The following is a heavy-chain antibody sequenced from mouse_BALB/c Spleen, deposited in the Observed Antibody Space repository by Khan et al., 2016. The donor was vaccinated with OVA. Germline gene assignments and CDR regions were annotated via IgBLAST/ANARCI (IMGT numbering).Heavy chain of an antibody. CDR3: TRRNWDVAWFAY. V-gene: IGHV1-5*01. CDR2: IYPGNTAT. Sequence: VQLQQSGTVLARPGASVKMSCKASGYTFTSYWMHWVQQRPGQGLEWIGDIYPGNTATNYNQKFTGQAKLTAVTSTRTAYMELSSLTNEDSAVYYGTRRNWDVAWFAYWGQGTLVTVSA. D-gene: IGHD4-1*01. CDR1: GYTFTSYW. J-gene: IGHJ3*01.